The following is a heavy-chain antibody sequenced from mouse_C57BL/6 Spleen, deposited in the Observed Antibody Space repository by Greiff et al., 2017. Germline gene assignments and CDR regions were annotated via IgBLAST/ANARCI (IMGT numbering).Heavy chain of an antibody. D-gene: IGHD2-4*01. J-gene: IGHJ2*01. CDR2: ISSGGSYT. V-gene: IGHV5-6*02. CDR3: ARRGSSTMITTAYYFDY. Sequence: EVMLVESGGDLVKPGGSLKLSCAASGFTFSSYGMSWVRQTPDKRLEWVATISSGGSYTYYPDSVKGRFTISRDNAKNTLYLQMSSLKSEDTAMYYCARRGSSTMITTAYYFDYWGQGTTLTVSS. CDR1: GFTFSSYG.